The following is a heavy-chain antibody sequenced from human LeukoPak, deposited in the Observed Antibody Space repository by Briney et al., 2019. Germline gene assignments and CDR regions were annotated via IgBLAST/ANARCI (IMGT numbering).Heavy chain of an antibody. CDR3: ARVTTVTTSFHFDX. Sequence: IXXGXXXWXXVRQPPGEGLEWIGYIYYSGSTYYHPSRKSRVTISLKTSKNQFSLKLSSVTAADTAVYYCARVTTVTTSFHFDXXXQ. J-gene: IGHJ4*02. CDR1: IXXGXXX. D-gene: IGHD4-17*01. V-gene: IGHV4-30-4*01. CDR2: IYYSGST.